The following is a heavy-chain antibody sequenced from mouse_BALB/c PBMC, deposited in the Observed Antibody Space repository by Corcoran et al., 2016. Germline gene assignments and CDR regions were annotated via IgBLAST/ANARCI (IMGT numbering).Heavy chain of an antibody. CDR1: GYTFTSYV. CDR2: INPYNDGT. CDR3: ARNYGSSQAWFAY. J-gene: IGHJ3*01. V-gene: IGHV1S136*01. D-gene: IGHD1-1*01. Sequence: EVQLQQSGPELVKPGASVKMSCKASGYTFTSYVMHWVKQKPGQGLEWIGYINPYNDGTKYNEKFKGQATLTSDKSSSTAYMELSSLTSEDSAVYYCARNYGSSQAWFAYWGQGTLVTVSA.